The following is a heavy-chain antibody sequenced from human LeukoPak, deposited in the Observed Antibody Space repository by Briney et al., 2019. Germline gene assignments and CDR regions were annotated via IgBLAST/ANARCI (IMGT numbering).Heavy chain of an antibody. V-gene: IGHV4-61*02. Sequence: SETLSLTCTVSGGSISSGSYYWNWIRQPAGKGLEWIGRIYTSGSTKYNPYLKSRVTISVDTSKNQFSLKLSSVTAADTAVYYCARTYCGGDCRGYYYHYIDVWGKGTTVTVSS. D-gene: IGHD2-21*02. CDR3: ARTYCGGDCRGYYYHYIDV. CDR2: IYTSGST. J-gene: IGHJ6*03. CDR1: GGSISSGSYY.